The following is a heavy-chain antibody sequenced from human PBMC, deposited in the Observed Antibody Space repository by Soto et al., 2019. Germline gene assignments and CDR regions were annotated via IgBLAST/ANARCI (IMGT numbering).Heavy chain of an antibody. Sequence: ASVKVSCKASGYTFTSYYMHWFRQAPGQGLEWMGIINPSGGSTSYAQKFQGRVTMTRDTSTSTVYMELSSLRSEDTAVYYCARDAGRVTTPARPEYWGQGTMVTVSS. V-gene: IGHV1-46*01. J-gene: IGHJ4*02. CDR1: GYTFTSYY. CDR3: ARDAGRVTTPARPEY. D-gene: IGHD4-17*01. CDR2: INPSGGST.